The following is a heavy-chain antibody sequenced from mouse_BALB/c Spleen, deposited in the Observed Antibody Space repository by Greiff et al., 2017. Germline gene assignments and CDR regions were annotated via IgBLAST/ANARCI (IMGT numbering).Heavy chain of an antibody. D-gene: IGHD1-1*01. CDR3: ARDNGSSWDFDF. J-gene: IGHJ1*01. Sequence: EVKLVESGGGLVKPGGSLKLSCAASGFTFSSYAMSWVRQTPEKRLEWVASISSGASTYDPDSVKCRFTISIDNARNILYLQMSSLRSEDTAMYYCARDNGSSWDFDFWGEGTTVTVSS. CDR2: ISSGAST. CDR1: GFTFSSYA. V-gene: IGHV5-6-5*01.